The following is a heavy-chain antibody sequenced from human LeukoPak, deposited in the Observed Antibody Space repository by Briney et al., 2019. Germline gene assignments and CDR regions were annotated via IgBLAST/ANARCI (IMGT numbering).Heavy chain of an antibody. V-gene: IGHV4-59*01. J-gene: IGHJ4*02. Sequence: SETLSLTCPVSGGSISSYYWSWIRQPPGKGLEWIGYIYYSGSTNYNPSLKSRVTISVDTSKNQFFLKLSSVTAADTAVYYCARGLDYYDSSGYYHHYFDYWGQGTLVTVSS. D-gene: IGHD3-22*01. CDR2: IYYSGST. CDR1: GGSISSYY. CDR3: ARGLDYYDSSGYYHHYFDY.